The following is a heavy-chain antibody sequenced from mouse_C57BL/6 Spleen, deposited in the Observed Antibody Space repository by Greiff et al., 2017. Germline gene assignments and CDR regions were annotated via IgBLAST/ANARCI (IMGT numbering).Heavy chain of an antibody. J-gene: IGHJ2*01. V-gene: IGHV3-6*01. Sequence: VQLKESGPGLVKPSQSLSLTCSVTGYSITSGYYWTWIRQFPGNKLEWMGYISYDGSNNYNPSLKNRISITRDTSKNQFFLKLNSVTTEDTATYYGAREEVLRLGVDYWGQGTTLTVSS. CDR3: AREEVLRLGVDY. D-gene: IGHD1-2*01. CDR2: ISYDGSN. CDR1: GYSITSGYY.